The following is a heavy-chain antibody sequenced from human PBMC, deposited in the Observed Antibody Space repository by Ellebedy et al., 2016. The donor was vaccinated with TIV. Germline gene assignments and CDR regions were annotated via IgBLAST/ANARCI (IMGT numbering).Heavy chain of an antibody. D-gene: IGHD6-13*01. CDR3: ARCSYSSSWYSNWFDP. Sequence: ASVKVSXKASSYTFTSYGISWVRQALGQGLEWMGWISAYNGNTNYAQKLQGRVTMTTDTSTSTAYMELRSLRSDDTAVYYCARCSYSSSWYSNWFDPWGQGTLVTVSS. J-gene: IGHJ5*02. V-gene: IGHV1-18*04. CDR2: ISAYNGNT. CDR1: SYTFTSYG.